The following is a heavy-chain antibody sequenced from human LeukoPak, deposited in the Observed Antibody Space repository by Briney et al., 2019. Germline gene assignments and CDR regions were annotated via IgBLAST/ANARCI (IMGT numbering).Heavy chain of an antibody. CDR2: IKDDGTTT. J-gene: IGHJ5*01. V-gene: IGHV3-74*01. Sequence: GGSLRLSCAASGFTFTKNWMHWVRQAPGKGLVWVSLIKDDGTTTAYADSVKGRFTISRDNAKNTVYLQMNSLSAVDTAIYYCARDRFHAVESWGQGTLVTVSS. D-gene: IGHD3-16*01. CDR1: GFTFTKNW. CDR3: ARDRFHAVES.